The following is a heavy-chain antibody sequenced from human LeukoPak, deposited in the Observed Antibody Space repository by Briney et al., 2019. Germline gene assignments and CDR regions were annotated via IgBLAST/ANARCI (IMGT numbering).Heavy chain of an antibody. J-gene: IGHJ4*02. V-gene: IGHV5-51*01. Sequence: GEALKISCKGSGYSFTTYWIGWGRQMPGKGLEGMVIIYPDDSNTRYSPSFQGQVTISVDKSISTAYLQWSSLKASDTAMYYCARRDNSGYYDYWGEGTLVTVSS. D-gene: IGHD3-22*01. CDR3: ARRDNSGYYDY. CDR1: GYSFTTYW. CDR2: IYPDDSNT.